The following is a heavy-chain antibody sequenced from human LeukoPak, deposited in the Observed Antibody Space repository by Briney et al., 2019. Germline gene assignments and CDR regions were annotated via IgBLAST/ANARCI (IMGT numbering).Heavy chain of an antibody. CDR2: IKSKTDGGTT. CDR3: TTLIWSGPTPDDY. Sequence: KSGGSLRLSCAASGFTFSDYSMNWVRQAPGKGLEWVGRIKSKTDGGTTDYAAPVKGRFTISRDDSKNTLYLQMNSLKTEDTAVYYCTTLIWSGPTPDDYWGQGTLVTVSS. CDR1: GFTFSDYS. V-gene: IGHV3-15*07. D-gene: IGHD3-3*01. J-gene: IGHJ4*02.